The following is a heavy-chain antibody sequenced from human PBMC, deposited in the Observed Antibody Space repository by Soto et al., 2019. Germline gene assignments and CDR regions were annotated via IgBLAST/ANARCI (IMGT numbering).Heavy chain of an antibody. V-gene: IGHV1-69*13. CDR3: ARGGQLTRGGYNSSPYYYYYYGMDV. Sequence: SVKVSCKASGGTFSSYAISWVRQAPGQGLEWMGGIIPIFGTANYAQKFQGRVTITADESTSTAYMELSSLRSEDTAVYYCARGGQLTRGGYNSSPYYYYYYGMDVWGQGTTVTVSS. CDR1: GGTFSSYA. D-gene: IGHD5-12*01. CDR2: IIPIFGTA. J-gene: IGHJ6*02.